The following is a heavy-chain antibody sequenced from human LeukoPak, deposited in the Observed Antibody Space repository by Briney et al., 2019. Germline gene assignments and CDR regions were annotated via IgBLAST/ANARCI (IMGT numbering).Heavy chain of an antibody. J-gene: IGHJ4*02. D-gene: IGHD3-3*01. V-gene: IGHV3-48*01. Sequence: GGSLRLSCAASGFTFSSYAMHWVRQAPGKGLEWVSYISSSSSTIYYADSVKGRFTISRDNAKNSLYLQMNSLRAEDTAVYFCARDLQGYDFWSGSHFDYWGQGTLVTVSS. CDR1: GFTFSSYA. CDR2: ISSSSSTI. CDR3: ARDLQGYDFWSGSHFDY.